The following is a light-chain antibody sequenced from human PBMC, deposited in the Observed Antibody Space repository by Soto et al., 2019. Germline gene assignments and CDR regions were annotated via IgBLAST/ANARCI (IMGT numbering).Light chain of an antibody. CDR1: QSISSW. J-gene: IGKJ2*03. CDR3: QQYNSFAPYS. V-gene: IGKV1-5*01. CDR2: DAS. Sequence: DIQMTQSPSTLSASVGDRVTITCRASQSISSWLAWYQQKPGKAPKLLIYDASSLESGVPSRFSGSGSGTEFTLTISSLQPDDFGSYYCQQYNSFAPYSFGQGTKLEI.